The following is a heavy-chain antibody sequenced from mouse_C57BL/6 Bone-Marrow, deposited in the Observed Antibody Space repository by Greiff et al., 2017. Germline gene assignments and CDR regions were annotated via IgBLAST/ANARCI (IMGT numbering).Heavy chain of an antibody. Sequence: QVQLKQPGAELVKPGASVKMSCKASGYTFTSYWITWVKQRPGQGLEWIGDIYPGSGSTNYNEKFKSKATLTVDTSSSTAYLQLSSLTSEDSAVYYCARDGNYAMDYWGQGTSVTVSS. D-gene: IGHD2-1*01. J-gene: IGHJ4*01. V-gene: IGHV1-55*01. CDR1: GYTFTSYW. CDR3: ARDGNYAMDY. CDR2: IYPGSGST.